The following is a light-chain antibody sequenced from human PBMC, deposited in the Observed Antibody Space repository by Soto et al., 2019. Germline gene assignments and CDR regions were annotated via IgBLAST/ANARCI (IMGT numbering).Light chain of an antibody. J-gene: IGLJ3*02. CDR3: AAWDDSLSGPV. CDR2: NDN. Sequence: QAVVTQPPSASGTPGQRVTISCSGSTSNIGSNSVYWYRQLPGTAPKLLIYNDNKSPAGVPDRFSGSKSGTSASLAISGLRSEDEAGYFCAAWDDSLSGPVFGGGTKVTVL. V-gene: IGLV1-47*02. CDR1: TSNIGSNS.